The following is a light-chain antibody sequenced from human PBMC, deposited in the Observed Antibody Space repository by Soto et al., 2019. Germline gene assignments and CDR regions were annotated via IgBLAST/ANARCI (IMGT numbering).Light chain of an antibody. CDR1: HDIKKY. J-gene: IGKJ4*01. CDR2: DAS. Sequence: DIQMTQSPSSLSASVGDRVTITCQASHDIKKYLNWYQQKAHKVPKLLIHDASTLATGVPSRFTGSGSGTDFTLTINSLQPEDAATYYCQQFDDLPLTFGGGTKV. V-gene: IGKV1-33*01. CDR3: QQFDDLPLT.